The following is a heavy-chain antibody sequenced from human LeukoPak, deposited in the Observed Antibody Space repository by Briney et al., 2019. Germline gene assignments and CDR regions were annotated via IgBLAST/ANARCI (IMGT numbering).Heavy chain of an antibody. CDR3: ARDPLHDY. CDR2: IKQDGSEK. CDR1: GFTFSKYW. J-gene: IGHJ4*02. Sequence: AGGSLRLSCAASGFTFSKYWMSWVRQAPGKGLEWVANIKQDGSEKYYVDSVKGRFTISRDNAKNSLYLQMNSLRAEDTAVYYCARDPLHDYWGQRTLVTVSS. V-gene: IGHV3-7*01.